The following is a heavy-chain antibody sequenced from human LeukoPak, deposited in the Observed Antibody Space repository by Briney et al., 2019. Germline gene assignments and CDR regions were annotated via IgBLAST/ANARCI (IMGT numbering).Heavy chain of an antibody. D-gene: IGHD3-10*01. CDR1: GGSISSSDYY. J-gene: IGHJ5*02. CDR2: IYYSGTT. Sequence: SETLSLTCSVSGGSISSSDYYWGWIRQPPGKGLEWIGSIYYSGTTYYHPSLKSRVTISVDTSKNHFSLRLSSVTAADTAVYYCARRGYGSGSYQYNWIDPWGQGTLVIVSS. CDR3: ARRGYGSGSYQYNWIDP. V-gene: IGHV4-39*02.